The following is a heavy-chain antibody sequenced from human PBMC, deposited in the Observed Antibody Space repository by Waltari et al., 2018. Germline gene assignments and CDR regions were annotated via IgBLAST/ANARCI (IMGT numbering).Heavy chain of an antibody. Sequence: DVQLAESGGGLVHPGGSLRLSCAASGFTVSITHRSWVRQSPGKGLEWVSVMYPPGSWYNADAVEGRFSISRDISQNTVHLQMNNLRLEDTAIYYCARARDEHTAMVFFDLWGQGTVVTVSS. CDR3: ARARDEHTAMVFFDL. D-gene: IGHD5-18*01. J-gene: IGHJ4*02. CDR2: MYPPGSW. CDR1: GFTVSITH. V-gene: IGHV3-66*02.